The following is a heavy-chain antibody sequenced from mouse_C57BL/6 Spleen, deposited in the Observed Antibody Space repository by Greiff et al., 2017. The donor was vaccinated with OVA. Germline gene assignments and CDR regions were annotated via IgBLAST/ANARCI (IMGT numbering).Heavy chain of an antibody. V-gene: IGHV3-6*01. J-gene: IGHJ1*03. CDR1: GYSITSGYY. D-gene: IGHD2-2*01. CDR2: ISYDGSN. Sequence: EVQLQESGPGLVKPSQSLSLTCSVTGYSITSGYYWNWIRQFPGNKLEWMGYISYDGSNNYNPSLKNRISITRDTSKNQFFLKLNSVTTEDTATYYCAIEGDGYENFDVWGTGTTVTGSS. CDR3: AIEGDGYENFDV.